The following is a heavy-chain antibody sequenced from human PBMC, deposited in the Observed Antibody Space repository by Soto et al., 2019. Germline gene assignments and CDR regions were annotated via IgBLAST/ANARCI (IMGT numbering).Heavy chain of an antibody. CDR3: ARDRIAVAGNPEYFQH. D-gene: IGHD6-19*01. V-gene: IGHV3-30*03. CDR1: EFTFISYG. CDR2: ISYDGSNK. Sequence: GGSLTLACAASEFTFISYGLHSVHQAKCLGLKRVAIISYDGSNKYYADSVKGRFTISRDNSKNTLYLQMNSLRAEDTAVYYCARDRIAVAGNPEYFQHWGQGTLVTVSS. J-gene: IGHJ1*01.